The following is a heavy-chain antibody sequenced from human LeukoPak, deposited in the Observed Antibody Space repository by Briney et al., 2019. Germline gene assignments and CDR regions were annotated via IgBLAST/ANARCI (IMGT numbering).Heavy chain of an antibody. CDR2: ISYSGST. D-gene: IGHD6-19*01. CDR3: ARDGYTSAWSRFDY. V-gene: IGHV4-59*01. CDR1: GGSISSYF. J-gene: IGHJ4*02. Sequence: SETLSLTCTVSGGSISSYFWSWIRQPPGKGLEWIGYISYSGSTNYSPSLKSRVTISVDTSKNHFSLKLSSVTAADTAVYYCARDGYTSAWSRFDYWRQGALVTVSS.